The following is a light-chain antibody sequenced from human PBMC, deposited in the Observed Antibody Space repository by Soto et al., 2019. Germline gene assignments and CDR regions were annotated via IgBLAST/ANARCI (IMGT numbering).Light chain of an antibody. V-gene: IGLV2-8*01. CDR1: SSDIGYFNY. Sequence: QSALTQPPSASGSLGQSVTISCTGTSSDIGYFNYVSWYQQHPGKAPRLIIYEVTQRPSGVPDRFSGSKSGNTASLTISGLQAEDEADYYCCSYAGSYAYVFGSGTKLTVL. J-gene: IGLJ1*01. CDR2: EVT. CDR3: CSYAGSYAYV.